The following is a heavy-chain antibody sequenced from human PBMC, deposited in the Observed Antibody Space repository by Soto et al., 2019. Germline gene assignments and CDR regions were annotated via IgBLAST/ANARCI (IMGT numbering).Heavy chain of an antibody. J-gene: IGHJ4*02. CDR1: GYTFTSYA. D-gene: IGHD6-19*01. Sequence: ASVKVSCKASGYTFTSYAMHWVRQAPGQRLEWMGWINAGNGNTKYSQKFQGRVTITRDTSASPAYMELSSLRSEDTAVCYCARAPGIAVAGLWGQGTLVTVSS. CDR3: ARAPGIAVAGL. CDR2: INAGNGNT. V-gene: IGHV1-3*01.